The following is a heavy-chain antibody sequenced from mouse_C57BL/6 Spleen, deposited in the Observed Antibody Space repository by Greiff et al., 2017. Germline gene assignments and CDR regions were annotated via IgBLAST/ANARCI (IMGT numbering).Heavy chain of an antibody. V-gene: IGHV1-82*01. Sequence: QVQLQQSGPELVKPGASVKISCKASGYAFSSSWMNWVKQRPGKGLEWIGRIYPGDGDTNYNGKFKGKATLTADKSSSTAYMQLSSLTSEDSAVYFCASSYGSPWFAYWGQGTLVTVAA. J-gene: IGHJ3*01. D-gene: IGHD1-1*01. CDR2: IYPGDGDT. CDR3: ASSYGSPWFAY. CDR1: GYAFSSSW.